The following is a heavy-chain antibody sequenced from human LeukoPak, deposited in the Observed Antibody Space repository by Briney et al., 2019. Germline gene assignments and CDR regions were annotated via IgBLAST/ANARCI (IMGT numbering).Heavy chain of an antibody. J-gene: IGHJ4*02. CDR3: AKVQFNWGPIDY. V-gene: IGHV3-23*01. CDR1: GFTFSKFA. CDR2: IDGSGDKT. D-gene: IGHD7-27*01. Sequence: WGSLRLSCAASGFTFSKFAIRWVRQVPGKGLEWVSSIDGSGDKTHYPDSVRGRFTVSRDNSKNTLYLQMNSLRVEDTATYFCAKVQFNWGPIDYWGQGTPVIVSS.